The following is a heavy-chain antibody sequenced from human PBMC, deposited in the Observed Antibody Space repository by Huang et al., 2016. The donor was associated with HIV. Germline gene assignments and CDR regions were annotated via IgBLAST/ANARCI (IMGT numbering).Heavy chain of an antibody. CDR3: ATVYRRFRNHDSGDYYFDY. CDR2: FDLEEGET. D-gene: IGHD3-22*01. Sequence: QVQLVQSGAEVKKPGASVKVSCKVSGYTLTELVMHWVRQAPGKGFEWMGCFDLEEGETIYAQKFQGRVTMTEDTSTDTAYMELSSLRSEDTAVYYCATVYRRFRNHDSGDYYFDYWDQGTLVTVSS. J-gene: IGHJ4*02. V-gene: IGHV1-24*01. CDR1: GYTLTELV.